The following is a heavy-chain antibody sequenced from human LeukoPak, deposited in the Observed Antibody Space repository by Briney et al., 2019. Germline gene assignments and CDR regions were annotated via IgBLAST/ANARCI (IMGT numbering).Heavy chain of an antibody. D-gene: IGHD6-13*01. CDR1: GYTFTSYG. J-gene: IGHJ4*02. V-gene: IGHV1-2*02. CDR3: ARQQLGYDY. Sequence: ASVKVSCKASGYTFTSYGISWVRQAPGQGLEWMGWINPNSGGTNYAQKFQGRVTMTRDTSISTAYMELSRLRSDDTAVYYCARQQLGYDYWGQGTLVTVSS. CDR2: INPNSGGT.